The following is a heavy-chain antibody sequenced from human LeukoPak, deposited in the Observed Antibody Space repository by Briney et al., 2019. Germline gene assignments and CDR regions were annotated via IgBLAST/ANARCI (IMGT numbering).Heavy chain of an antibody. J-gene: IGHJ4*02. D-gene: IGHD3-10*01. Sequence: GGSLRLSCGASGFSFTTYWMAWVRQAPGKGLEWVANIKQDGTEKYYVDSVKGRFTISRDYARNSLYLQLNSLRAEDTAVYYCARPSEMFRGPQVIYYFDYWGQGTLVTVSS. CDR3: ARPSEMFRGPQVIYYFDY. CDR1: GFSFTTYW. CDR2: IKQDGTEK. V-gene: IGHV3-7*01.